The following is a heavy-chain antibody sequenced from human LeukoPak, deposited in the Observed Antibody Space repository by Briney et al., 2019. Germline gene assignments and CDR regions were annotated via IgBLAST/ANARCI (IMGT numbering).Heavy chain of an antibody. CDR1: GGSISSYY. CDR3: ARGFTMLYY. V-gene: IGHV4-59*12. Sequence: PSETLSLTCTVSGGSISSYYWSWIRQPPGKGLEWIGYIYYSGSTYYNPSLKSRVTISVDTSKNQFSLKLSSVTAADTAVYYCARGFTMLYYWGQGTLVTVSS. D-gene: IGHD3-10*02. J-gene: IGHJ4*02. CDR2: IYYSGST.